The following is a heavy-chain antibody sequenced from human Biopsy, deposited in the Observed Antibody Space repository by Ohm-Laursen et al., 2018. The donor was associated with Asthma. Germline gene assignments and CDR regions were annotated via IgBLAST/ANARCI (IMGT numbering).Heavy chain of an antibody. CDR3: ARAGALIVGATMGY. CDR1: GYTFTSYY. Sequence: GSSVKVSCNVSGYTFTSYYMHWVRQAPGQGLEWMGIINPSGGSTSYAQKFQGRVTMTRDTSTSTVYMELSSLRSEDTAVYYCARAGALIVGATMGYWGQGTLVTVSS. D-gene: IGHD1-26*01. CDR2: INPSGGST. V-gene: IGHV1-46*01. J-gene: IGHJ4*02.